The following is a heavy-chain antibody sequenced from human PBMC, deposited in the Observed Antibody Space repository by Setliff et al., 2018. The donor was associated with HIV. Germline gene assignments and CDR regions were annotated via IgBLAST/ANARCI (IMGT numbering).Heavy chain of an antibody. CDR1: GYIFTNYA. J-gene: IGHJ4*02. CDR2: INTGNGST. CDR3: DMAVYYCARLDTVMLYTDC. Sequence: ASVKVSCKASGYIFTNYAMQWVRQAPGQGLEWMGWINTGNGSTKYSQKFQGRVTISRDTFASTAYTSKDQFSLRLKSVTASDMAVYYCARLDTVMLYTDCWGQGTLVTVSS. D-gene: IGHD3-16*01. V-gene: IGHV1-3*04.